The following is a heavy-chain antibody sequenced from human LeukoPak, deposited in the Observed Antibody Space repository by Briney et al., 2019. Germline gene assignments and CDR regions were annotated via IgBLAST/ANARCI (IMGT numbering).Heavy chain of an antibody. CDR1: GYRFTSYW. V-gene: IGHV5-51*01. Sequence: GESLKISCKGSGYRFTSYWIGWVRQMPGKGLEWMGIIYPGDSDTRYSPSFQGQVTISADKSISTAYLQWSSLKASDTAMYYCARRSDYYYYGMDVWGQGTTVTVSS. CDR3: ARRSDYYYYGMDV. CDR2: IYPGDSDT. J-gene: IGHJ6*02.